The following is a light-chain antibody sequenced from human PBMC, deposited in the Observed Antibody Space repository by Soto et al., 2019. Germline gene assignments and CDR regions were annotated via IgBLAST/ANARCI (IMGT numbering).Light chain of an antibody. Sequence: EILMTQSPATLSVSPGERVTLSCRASQSVGRHLAWYQQKPDQAPRLLIFESSTRATGIPARFSGSGSGTEFTLTITSLQSEDFAVYYCQQYGSSPTTFGQGTKVDIK. J-gene: IGKJ1*01. CDR3: QQYGSSPTT. V-gene: IGKV3-15*01. CDR1: QSVGRH. CDR2: ESS.